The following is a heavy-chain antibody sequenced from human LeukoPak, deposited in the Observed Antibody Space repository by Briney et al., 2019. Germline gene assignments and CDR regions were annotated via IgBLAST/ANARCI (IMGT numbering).Heavy chain of an antibody. J-gene: IGHJ4*02. CDR3: AREMTYDSSGTFDY. V-gene: IGHV3-48*01. Sequence: GGSLRLSCAASGFTFSSYSMNWVRQAPGKGLEWVSYISSSSSTIYYADSVKGRFTISRDNAKNSLYLQMNSLRAEDTAVYYCAREMTYDSSGTFDYWGQGTLVTVSS. D-gene: IGHD3-22*01. CDR2: ISSSSSTI. CDR1: GFTFSSYS.